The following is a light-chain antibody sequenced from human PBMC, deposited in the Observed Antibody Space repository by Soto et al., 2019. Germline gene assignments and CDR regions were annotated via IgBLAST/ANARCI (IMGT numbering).Light chain of an antibody. V-gene: IGLV2-23*01. CDR3: CSYAGSGTWV. Sequence: QSALTQPASVSGSPGQSITISCTGTSSDVGSYNRVSWYQQYPGKAPKLMIYEGSKRPSGVSNRFSGSKSGNTASLTISGLQAEDEADYYCCSYAGSGTWVFGGGTKLTV. CDR2: EGS. CDR1: SSDVGSYNR. J-gene: IGLJ3*02.